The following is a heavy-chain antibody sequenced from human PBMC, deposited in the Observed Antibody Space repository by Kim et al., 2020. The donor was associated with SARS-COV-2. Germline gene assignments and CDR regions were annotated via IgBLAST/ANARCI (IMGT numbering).Heavy chain of an antibody. CDR1: GFTFSSYS. CDR3: ARDEDCSSTSCPIERAQIFDY. Sequence: GGSLRLSCAASGFTFSSYSMNWVRQAPGKGLEWVSYISSSSSTIYYADSVKGRFTISRDNAKNSLYLQMNSLRAEDTAVYYCARDEDCSSTSCPIERAQIFDYWGQGTLVTVSS. D-gene: IGHD2-2*01. CDR2: ISSSSSTI. J-gene: IGHJ4*02. V-gene: IGHV3-48*04.